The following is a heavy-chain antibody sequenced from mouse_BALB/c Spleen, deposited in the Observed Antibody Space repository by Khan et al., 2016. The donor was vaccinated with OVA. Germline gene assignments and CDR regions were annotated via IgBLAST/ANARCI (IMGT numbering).Heavy chain of an antibody. CDR2: IYPGGGYT. CDR3: AKWNSYVDFAVDF. J-gene: IGHJ4*01. CDR1: GYTFTNYW. V-gene: IGHV1-63*02. D-gene: IGHD2-12*01. Sequence: QVPLLQSGAELVRPGTSVKMSCKTAGYTFTNYWIGWVKQRPGHGLEWIGDIYPGGGYTNYNEKFKGKATLTVDTSSSTAYMHLSSLTSEDSAIYYCAKWNSYVDFAVDFWGQGTSVTVSS.